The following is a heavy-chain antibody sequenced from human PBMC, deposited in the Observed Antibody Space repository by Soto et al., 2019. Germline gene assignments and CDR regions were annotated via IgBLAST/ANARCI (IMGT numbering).Heavy chain of an antibody. D-gene: IGHD5-12*01. Sequence: GESLKISCKGSGYSFTSYWISWVRQMPGKGLEWMGRIDPSDSYTNYSPSFQGHVTVSADKSINTAYLQWSSLKASDTAMYYCARRGVYSGYEVSYGMDVWGQGTTVTVSS. J-gene: IGHJ6*02. V-gene: IGHV5-10-1*01. CDR1: GYSFTSYW. CDR3: ARRGVYSGYEVSYGMDV. CDR2: IDPSDSYT.